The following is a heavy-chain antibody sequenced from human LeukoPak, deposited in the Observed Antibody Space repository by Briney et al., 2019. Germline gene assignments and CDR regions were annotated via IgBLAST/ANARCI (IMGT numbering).Heavy chain of an antibody. CDR2: ISYDGSNK. CDR3: ARDKEGVIFDY. J-gene: IGHJ4*02. V-gene: IGHV3-30*14. Sequence: PGGSLRLSCAASGFTFSSYAMHWVRQAPGKGLEWVAVISYDGSNKYYADSVKGRFTISRDNSKNTLYLQMNSLRAEDTAVYYCARDKEGVIFDYWGQGTLVTVSS. D-gene: IGHD3-22*01. CDR1: GFTFSSYA.